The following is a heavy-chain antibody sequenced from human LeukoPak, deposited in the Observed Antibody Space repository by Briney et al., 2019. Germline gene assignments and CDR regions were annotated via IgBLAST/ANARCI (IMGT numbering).Heavy chain of an antibody. CDR2: INTKTGNQ. CDR1: GYTFTGYY. J-gene: IGHJ4*02. V-gene: IGHV7-4-1*02. D-gene: IGHD2-8*01. CDR3: ARAGQFYCTNGVCYRPSSVDY. Sequence: ASVKVSCKASGYTFTGYYMHWVRQAPGQGLEWVGWINTKTGNQTYAQGLTRRLVCSLDTSVSTAYLQISSLTAEDTAVYYCARAGQFYCTNGVCYRPSSVDYWGQGTLVTVSS.